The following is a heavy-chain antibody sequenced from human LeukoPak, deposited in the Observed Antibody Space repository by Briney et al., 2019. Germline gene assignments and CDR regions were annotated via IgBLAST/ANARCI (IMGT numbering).Heavy chain of an antibody. V-gene: IGHV3-48*03. J-gene: IGHJ4*02. D-gene: IGHD4-17*01. CDR3: TKGETAVTSYLHF. CDR1: GFTFSSYE. CDR2: ISSSGSTI. Sequence: PGGSLRLSCAASGFTFSSYEMKWVRQAPGKGLQWVSYISSSGSTIYYADSVRGRFTISRDNAKNSLYLQMNSLRDEDTAVYYCTKGETAVTSYLHFWGQGTLVTVSS.